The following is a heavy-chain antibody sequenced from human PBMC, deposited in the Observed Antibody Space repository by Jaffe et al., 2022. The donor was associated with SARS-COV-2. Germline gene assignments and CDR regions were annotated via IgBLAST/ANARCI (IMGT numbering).Heavy chain of an antibody. D-gene: IGHD3-3*01. V-gene: IGHV3-74*01. Sequence: EVQLVESGGGLAQPGGSLRLSCAASGFSFSSHWMHWVRQAPGKGLVWVSRINGAGASTIYADSVKGRFTISRDNAKNTVYLQMNSLRTEDTAVYFCVRGGVVTFDYWGQGSLVTVSS. CDR3: VRGGVVTFDY. CDR1: GFSFSSHW. CDR2: INGAGAST. J-gene: IGHJ4*02.